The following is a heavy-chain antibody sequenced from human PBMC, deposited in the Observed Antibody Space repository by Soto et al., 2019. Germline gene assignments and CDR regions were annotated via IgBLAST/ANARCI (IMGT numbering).Heavy chain of an antibody. V-gene: IGHV3-7*01. J-gene: IGHJ6*03. CDR1: GFTFSSYW. CDR3: GGGQGSYKYYYMDV. Sequence: GGSLRLSCAASGFTFSSYWMSWVRQAPGKGLEWVANIKQDGSEKYYVDSVKGRFTISRDNAKNSLYLQMNSLRAEDTAVYYCGGGQGSYKYYYMDVWGKGTTVTVSS. CDR2: IKQDGSEK.